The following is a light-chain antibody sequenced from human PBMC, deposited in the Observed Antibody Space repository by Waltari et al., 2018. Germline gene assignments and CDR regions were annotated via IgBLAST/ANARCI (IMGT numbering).Light chain of an antibody. CDR2: EAS. V-gene: IGKV1-5*01. CDR3: QQYNSHSTWT. CDR1: QSVSSW. Sequence: CRASQSVSSWLAWYQQKPGRAPKLLIYEASSLEGGVPSRFSGSGSGTEFTLTISSLQPDDFATYYCQQYNSHSTWTFGQGTKVEIK. J-gene: IGKJ1*01.